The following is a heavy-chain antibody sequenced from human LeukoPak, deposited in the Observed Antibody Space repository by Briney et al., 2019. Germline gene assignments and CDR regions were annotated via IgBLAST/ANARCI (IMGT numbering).Heavy chain of an antibody. J-gene: IGHJ6*02. V-gene: IGHV4-39*01. D-gene: IGHD3-10*01. CDR2: IYYSGST. CDR1: GGSISSSSYY. CDR3: ARRGSGSYYWNYYYYGMDV. Sequence: SETLSLTCTVSGGSISSSSYYWGWIRQPPGKGLEWIGSIYYSGSTYYNPSLKSRVTISVDTSKNQFSLKLSSVTAADAAVYYCARRGSGSYYWNYYYYGMDVWGQGTTVTVSS.